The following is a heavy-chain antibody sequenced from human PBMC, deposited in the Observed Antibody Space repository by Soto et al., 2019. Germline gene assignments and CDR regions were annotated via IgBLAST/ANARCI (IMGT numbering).Heavy chain of an antibody. V-gene: IGHV4-30-2*01. CDR1: GGSISSGGYS. CDR3: ARGEGGWFDP. D-gene: IGHD3-16*01. Sequence: PSETLSLTCAASGGSISSGGYSWSWIRQPPGKGLEWIGYIYHSGSTYYNPSLKCRVTISVDRSKNQFSLKLSSVTAADTAVYYCARGEGGWFDPWGQGTLVTVSP. CDR2: IYHSGST. J-gene: IGHJ5*02.